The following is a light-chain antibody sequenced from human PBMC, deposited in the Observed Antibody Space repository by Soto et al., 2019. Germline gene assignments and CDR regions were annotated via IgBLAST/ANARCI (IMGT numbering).Light chain of an antibody. CDR1: HSVSSSY. J-gene: IGKJ1*01. V-gene: IGKV3-20*01. Sequence: EVVVTQSPVTPSLFPGGKSSLSWTGIHSVSSSYLAWYQQKHGQAPRLLIYGASTRATGILDRFSGSGSGRDFTLTISRLEPEDSAVYYCQQYGSSPPWTFGQGTKVDIK. CDR2: GAS. CDR3: QQYGSSPPWT.